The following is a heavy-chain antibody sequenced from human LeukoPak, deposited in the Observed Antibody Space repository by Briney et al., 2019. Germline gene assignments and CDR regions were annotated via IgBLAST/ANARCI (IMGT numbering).Heavy chain of an antibody. CDR2: IHPDGSVQ. CDR1: GVAIRNSW. J-gene: IGHJ4*02. CDR3: ARDKVDCASNFDY. V-gene: IGHV3-7*01. Sequence: PGGSLRLSCVASGVAIRNSWMSRVRQAPGKGLEWVANIHPDGSVQNYVDSVKGRFTISRDNAKKSLYLQMNSLRAEDTAVYYCARDKVDCASNFDYWGQGTLVTVSS. D-gene: IGHD2-21*02.